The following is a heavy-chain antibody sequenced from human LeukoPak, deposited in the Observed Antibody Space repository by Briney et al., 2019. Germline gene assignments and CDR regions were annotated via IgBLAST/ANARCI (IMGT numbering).Heavy chain of an antibody. V-gene: IGHV3-66*02. Sequence: GGSLRLSCAASGFTVSSNYMSWVRQAPGKGLEWVSVIYSGGSTYYADSVKGRFTISRDNSKNTLYLQMNSLRAEDTAVYYCVRDGSGSYLDYYFDYWGQGTLVTVSS. CDR3: VRDGSGSYLDYYFDY. CDR2: IYSGGST. J-gene: IGHJ4*02. CDR1: GFTVSSNY. D-gene: IGHD1-26*01.